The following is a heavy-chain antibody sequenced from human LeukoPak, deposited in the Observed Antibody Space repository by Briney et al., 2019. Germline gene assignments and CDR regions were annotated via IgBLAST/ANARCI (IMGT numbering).Heavy chain of an antibody. CDR2: ISYEGRNT. Sequence: PGRSLRLSCVASGLAFNEYGMHWVRQAPGKGLEWLAVISYEGRNTYHLDSVKGRFTISRDNSKDTLYLQMDGLRPEDTAVYYCAKDSDRGGWYPDHWGQGTLVTVSS. CDR1: GLAFNEYG. J-gene: IGHJ4*02. V-gene: IGHV3-30*18. CDR3: AKDSDRGGWYPDH. D-gene: IGHD6-19*01.